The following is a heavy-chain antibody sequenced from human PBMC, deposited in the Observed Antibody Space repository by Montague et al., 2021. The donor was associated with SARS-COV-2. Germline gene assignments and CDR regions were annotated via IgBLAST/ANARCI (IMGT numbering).Heavy chain of an antibody. D-gene: IGHD1-26*01. CDR3: ARLWDTVYYYYGMDV. CDR1: GGSISSSSYY. CDR2: IHYSGST. V-gene: IGHV4-39*01. Sequence: SETLSLTCAVSGGSISSSSYYWGWIRQPPGKGLEWIGSIHYSGSTYYNPSLKSRVSISVDTSKNQFSLKLISVTAADTAVYYCARLWDTVYYYYGMDVWGQGTTVTVSS. J-gene: IGHJ6*02.